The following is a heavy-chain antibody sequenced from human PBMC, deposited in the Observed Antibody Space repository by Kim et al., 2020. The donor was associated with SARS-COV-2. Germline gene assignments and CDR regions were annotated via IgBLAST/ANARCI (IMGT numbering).Heavy chain of an antibody. D-gene: IGHD6-19*01. V-gene: IGHV3-30*18. Sequence: GGSLRLSCAASGFTFSSYGMHWVRQAPGKGLEWVAVISYDGSNKYYADSVKGRFTISRDNSKNTLYLQMNSLRAEDTAVYYCAKPYSSGWYHWFDPWGQGTLVTVSS. J-gene: IGHJ5*02. CDR2: ISYDGSNK. CDR1: GFTFSSYG. CDR3: AKPYSSGWYHWFDP.